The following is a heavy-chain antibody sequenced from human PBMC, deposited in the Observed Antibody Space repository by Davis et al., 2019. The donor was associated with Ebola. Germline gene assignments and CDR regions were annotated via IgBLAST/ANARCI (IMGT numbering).Heavy chain of an antibody. CDR1: GYTFTSYD. V-gene: IGHV1-69*04. CDR3: ARSYYYDSSGYYLDY. Sequence: SVKVSCKASGYTFTSYDINWVRQAPGQGLEWMGRIIPILGIANYAQKFQGRVTITADKSTSTAYMELSSLRSEDTAVYYCARSYYYDSSGYYLDYWGQGTLVTVSS. J-gene: IGHJ4*02. D-gene: IGHD3-22*01. CDR2: IIPILGIA.